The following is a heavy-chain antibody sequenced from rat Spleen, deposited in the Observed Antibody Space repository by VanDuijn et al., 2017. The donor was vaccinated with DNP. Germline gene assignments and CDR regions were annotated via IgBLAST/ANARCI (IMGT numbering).Heavy chain of an antibody. Sequence: EVQLVESDGGLVQPGRSLKLSCAASGFTFSDYYMAWVRQAPTKGLEWVATISYDGLTTYYRDSVRGRFTISRDNAKSTLYLQMDSLRSEDTATYYCARHRTIMPYYYAMDAWGQGASVTVSS. CDR3: ARHRTIMPYYYAMDA. J-gene: IGHJ4*01. CDR1: GFTFSDYY. CDR2: ISYDGLTT. V-gene: IGHV5-29*01. D-gene: IGHD1-12*01.